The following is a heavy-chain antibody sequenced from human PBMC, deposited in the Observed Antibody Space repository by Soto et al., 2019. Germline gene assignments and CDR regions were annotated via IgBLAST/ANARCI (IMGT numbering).Heavy chain of an antibody. CDR3: AREDILGARSFDY. D-gene: IGHD1-26*01. J-gene: IGHJ4*02. CDR1: GFTFSSYS. CDR2: ISSGSKTI. Sequence: ESGGGLVQWGGSLRLSCAASGFTFSSYSVNWVRQAPGKGLEWVSYISSGSKTIYYADSVKGRFTVSRDNVKNSQYLQMNSLRDEDTAVYYCAREDILGARSFDYWGQGTLVTVSS. V-gene: IGHV3-48*02.